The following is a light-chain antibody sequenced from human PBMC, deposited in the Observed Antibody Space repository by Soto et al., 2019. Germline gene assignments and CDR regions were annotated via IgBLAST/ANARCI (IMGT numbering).Light chain of an antibody. CDR1: QTVGNN. J-gene: IGKJ1*01. CDR3: QQYNNWPRT. Sequence: FTQSPGTLSLSPGERATLSCRASQTVGNNYLAWYQQKPGQAPRLLIYGASTRDTGIPARFSGSGSGTEFTLTVSRLQPEDFEVYYCQQYNNWPRTFGQGTKVDIK. CDR2: GAS. V-gene: IGKV3-15*01.